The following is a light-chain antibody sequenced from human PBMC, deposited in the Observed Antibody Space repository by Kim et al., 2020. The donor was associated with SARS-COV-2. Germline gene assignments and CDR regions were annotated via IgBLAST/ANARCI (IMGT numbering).Light chain of an antibody. CDR1: SSIIGNNY. Sequence: PAQKATISCSGSSSIIGNNYVSWYQQLPGTAPKLLIYDNNKRPSGIPDRFSGSKSGTSATLGITGLQTGDEADYYCGTWDSILSAVFCGGTQLTVL. CDR3: GTWDSILSAV. V-gene: IGLV1-51*01. CDR2: DNN. J-gene: IGLJ3*02.